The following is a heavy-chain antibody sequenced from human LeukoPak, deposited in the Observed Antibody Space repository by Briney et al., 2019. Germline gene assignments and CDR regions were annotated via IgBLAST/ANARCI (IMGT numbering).Heavy chain of an antibody. Sequence: SGPTLVKPTQTLTLTCTFSGFSLSTSGVGVGWIRQPPGKALEWLALIYWNDDKRYSPSLKSRLTITKDTSKNQVVLTMTNMDPVDTATYYCAHTSSITIFGVVINYRTWNWFDPWGQGTLVSVSS. CDR1: GFSLSTSGVG. D-gene: IGHD3-3*01. CDR3: AHTSSITIFGVVINYRTWNWFDP. V-gene: IGHV2-5*01. J-gene: IGHJ5*02. CDR2: IYWNDDK.